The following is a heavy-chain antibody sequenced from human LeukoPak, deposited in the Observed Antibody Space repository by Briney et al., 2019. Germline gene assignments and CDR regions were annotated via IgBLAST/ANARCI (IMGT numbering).Heavy chain of an antibody. J-gene: IGHJ5*02. CDR2: MYYSGST. Sequence: KPSETLSLTCTVSGGSISSGDYCWSWIRQPPGKGLEWIAYMYYSGSTYYNPSLKSRVTMSADTSKNQLSLKLSSVTAADTAVYYCARPYYYDSRIDPWGQGILVTVSS. CDR1: GGSISSGDYC. CDR3: ARPYYYDSRIDP. D-gene: IGHD3-22*01. V-gene: IGHV4-30-4*01.